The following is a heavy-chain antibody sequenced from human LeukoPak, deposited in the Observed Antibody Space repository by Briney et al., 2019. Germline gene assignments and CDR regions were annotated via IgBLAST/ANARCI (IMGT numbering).Heavy chain of an antibody. J-gene: IGHJ4*02. Sequence: PGGSLRLSCAASGFTFSTYWMHWVRQAPGKGLVWVSRIKSDGSSTSYADSVKGRFTISRDNAKKSLYLQMTSLRAEDTAVYYCAREPEAIRWGYGSGSPKGLYYFDSWGQGTLVTVSS. CDR1: GFTFSTYW. D-gene: IGHD3-10*01. CDR2: IKSDGSST. CDR3: AREPEAIRWGYGSGSPKGLYYFDS. V-gene: IGHV3-74*01.